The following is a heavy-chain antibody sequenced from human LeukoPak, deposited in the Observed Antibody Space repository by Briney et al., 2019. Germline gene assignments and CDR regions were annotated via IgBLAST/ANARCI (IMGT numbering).Heavy chain of an antibody. CDR2: ISWNSGSI. CDR3: AKLGVRGKNYYYGMDV. D-gene: IGHD3-10*01. Sequence: GRSLRLSCAASGFTFDDYAMHWVRQAPGKGLEWVSGISWNSGSIGYADSVKGRFTISRDNAKNSLYLQMNSLRAEDTALYYCAKLGVRGKNYYYGMDVWGQGTTVTVSS. V-gene: IGHV3-9*01. CDR1: GFTFDDYA. J-gene: IGHJ6*02.